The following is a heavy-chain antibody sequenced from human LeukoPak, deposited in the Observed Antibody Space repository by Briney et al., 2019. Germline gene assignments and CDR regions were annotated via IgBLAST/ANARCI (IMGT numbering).Heavy chain of an antibody. CDR3: ARLGISGFLEPVKPMDV. CDR1: GGSFSGYY. CDR2: INHSGST. J-gene: IGHJ6*04. Sequence: PSETLSLTCAVYGGSFSGYYWSWIRQPPGKGLEWIGEINHSGSTNYNPSLKSRVTISVDTSKNQFSLKLSSVTAADTAVYYCARLGISGFLEPVKPMDVWGKGTTVTVSS. V-gene: IGHV4-34*01. D-gene: IGHD3-3*01.